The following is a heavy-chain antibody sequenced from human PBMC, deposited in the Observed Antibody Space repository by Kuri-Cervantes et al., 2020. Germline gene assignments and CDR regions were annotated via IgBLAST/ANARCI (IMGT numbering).Heavy chain of an antibody. Sequence: SETLSLTCAVYGGSFSGYYWSWIRQPPGKGLEWIGEINHSGSTNYNPSLKSRVTISVDTSKNQFSLKLSSVTAADTAVYYCARGKALGDIWGQGTMVTVSS. CDR2: INHSGST. CDR1: GGSFSGYY. CDR3: ARGKALGDI. D-gene: IGHD7-27*01. V-gene: IGHV4-34*01. J-gene: IGHJ3*02.